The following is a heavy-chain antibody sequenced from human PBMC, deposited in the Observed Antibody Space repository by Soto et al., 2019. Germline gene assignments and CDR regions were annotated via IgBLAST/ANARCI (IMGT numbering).Heavy chain of an antibody. J-gene: IGHJ6*02. CDR3: ASNSGYYDFWSGYSRSPYYYGIDV. V-gene: IGHV1-69*01. CDR1: GGTFSSYA. Sequence: QVQLVQSGAEVKKPGSSVKVSCKASGGTFSSYAISWVRQAPGQGLEWMGGIIPIFGTANYAQKFQGRVTITADEYTSTANMELSSLRSEDTAVYYCASNSGYYDFWSGYSRSPYYYGIDVWCQGTTVTVSS. CDR2: IIPIFGTA. D-gene: IGHD3-3*01.